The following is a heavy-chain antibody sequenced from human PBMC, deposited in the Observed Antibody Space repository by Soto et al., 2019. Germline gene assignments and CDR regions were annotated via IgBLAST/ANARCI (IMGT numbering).Heavy chain of an antibody. J-gene: IGHJ4*02. D-gene: IGHD3-3*01. V-gene: IGHV3-49*04. CDR2: SRNTPYGGTT. Sequence: GGSLRLSCNFSGIRFSEHAMTWVRQAPGQGREWVGFSRNTPYGGTTDYAASVRGRFTISRDDSVSIAYLQMNSLKTEDSGLSYCSHGCFGYYGYWGPGTLVTVSS. CDR3: SHGCFGYYGY. CDR1: GIRFSEHA.